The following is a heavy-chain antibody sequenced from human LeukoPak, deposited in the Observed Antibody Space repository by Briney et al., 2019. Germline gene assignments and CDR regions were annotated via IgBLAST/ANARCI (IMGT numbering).Heavy chain of an antibody. J-gene: IGHJ4*02. V-gene: IGHV3-30*09. CDR3: ARDLSYHYTFDY. D-gene: IGHD3-16*02. CDR1: GFTFRSHG. CDR2: ISFDGTDK. Sequence: QPGGSLRLSCAASGFTFRSHGMHWVRQAPGKGLEWVAGISFDGTDKWNADSVRDRFVISRDNSKNILYLQMNSLRTEDTAVYSCARDLSYHYTFDYCGQGTPVTVSS.